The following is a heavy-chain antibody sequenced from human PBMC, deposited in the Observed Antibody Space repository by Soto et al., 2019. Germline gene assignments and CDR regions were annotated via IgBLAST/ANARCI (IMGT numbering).Heavy chain of an antibody. J-gene: IGHJ4*02. CDR2: IKQDGSEK. CDR1: GFAFSGYW. D-gene: IGHD5-12*01. V-gene: IGHV3-7*01. Sequence: EVQLVESGGDLVQPGGSLRLSCAASGFAFSGYWMSWVRQAPGKGLEGVANIKQDGSEKYYVDSVKGRFTISRDNAKYSLYLQMYSPRVEDTAVYYCARATSVDAYWGQGTLVTVSS. CDR3: ARATSVDAY.